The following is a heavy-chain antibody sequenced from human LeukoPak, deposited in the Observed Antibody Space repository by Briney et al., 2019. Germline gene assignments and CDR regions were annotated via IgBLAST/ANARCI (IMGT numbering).Heavy chain of an antibody. D-gene: IGHD6-19*01. Sequence: SETQSLTCTVSGDSISSYYWSWIRQPPGKGLEWIGYVYYSGSTNYNPSLKSRVTISVDASKNQFSLKLSSVTAADTAVYYCARGQWLPLDYWGQGTLVTVSS. CDR3: ARGQWLPLDY. J-gene: IGHJ4*02. CDR2: VYYSGST. CDR1: GDSISSYY. V-gene: IGHV4-59*01.